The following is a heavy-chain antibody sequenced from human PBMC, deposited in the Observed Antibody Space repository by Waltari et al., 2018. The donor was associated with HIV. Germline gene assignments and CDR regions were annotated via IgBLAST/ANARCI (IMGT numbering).Heavy chain of an antibody. CDR3: ASLAAGEFDY. V-gene: IGHV4-28*06. CDR1: GGSIRRSNW. D-gene: IGHD6-13*01. J-gene: IGHJ4*02. CDR2: IYYSGST. Sequence: QVQLRESGPGLVKPSGTLSLTCTVSGGSIRRSNWWGWIRQPPGKGLEWIGYIYYSGSTNYNPSLKSRVTMSVDTSKNQFSLKLSSVTALDTAVYYCASLAAGEFDYWGQRTLVTVSS.